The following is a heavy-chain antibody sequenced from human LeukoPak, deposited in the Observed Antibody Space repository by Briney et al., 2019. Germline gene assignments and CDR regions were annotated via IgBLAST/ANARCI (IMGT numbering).Heavy chain of an antibody. J-gene: IGHJ4*02. CDR2: SNHSGSS. Sequence: PSETLSLTCAVYGGSFSRYSWSWVRQPPGKGLEWIGESNHSGSSRYSPSLKSRVTMSLDTSKNQFSLRLSSVTAADTAVYYCARAEAVAVWTIDYWGQGTLVTVSS. V-gene: IGHV4-34*01. CDR1: GGSFSRYS. D-gene: IGHD6-19*01. CDR3: ARAEAVAVWTIDY.